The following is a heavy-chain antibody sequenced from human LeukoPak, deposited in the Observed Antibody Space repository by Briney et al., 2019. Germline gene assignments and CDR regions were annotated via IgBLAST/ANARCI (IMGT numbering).Heavy chain of an antibody. CDR2: TYQRSKWYN. D-gene: IGHD6-19*01. CDR3: ARSPSPYSSGWYFDY. CDR1: GDSVSINSAA. V-gene: IGHV6-1*01. J-gene: IGHJ4*02. Sequence: SQTLSLICAISGDSVSINSAAWNWIRQSPSRGLEWLGRTYQRSKWYNDYAVSVKSRITINPDISKNQFSLQLNSVTPEDTAVYYCARSPSPYSSGWYFDYWGQGTLVTVSS.